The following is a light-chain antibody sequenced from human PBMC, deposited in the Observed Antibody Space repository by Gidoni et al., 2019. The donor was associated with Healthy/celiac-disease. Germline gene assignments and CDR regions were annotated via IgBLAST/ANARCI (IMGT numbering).Light chain of an antibody. Sequence: IQLIQSPSSLSASVADRVTITCLASQSISSYLNWYQQKPGKATKRLIYAASSLQSGVPSRFSGSGSRTDFNITISSLQPEDFATYYCQKSDSTPGTFGQGTKVEIK. J-gene: IGKJ1*01. CDR1: QSISSY. CDR2: AAS. CDR3: QKSDSTPGT. V-gene: IGKV1-39*01.